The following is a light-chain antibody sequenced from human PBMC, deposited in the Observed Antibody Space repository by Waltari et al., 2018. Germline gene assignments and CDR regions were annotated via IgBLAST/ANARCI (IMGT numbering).Light chain of an antibody. CDR3: QQYNNWPRT. Sequence: EIVMTQSPATLSVSPGERATLSCRASQSVSSNLAWYQQKPGQPPRLLIYGAFTSATGIPAWFSGSGSGTEFTLTISSMQSEDFAVYYCQQYNNWPRTFGQGTKVEIK. V-gene: IGKV3-15*01. CDR1: QSVSSN. J-gene: IGKJ1*01. CDR2: GAF.